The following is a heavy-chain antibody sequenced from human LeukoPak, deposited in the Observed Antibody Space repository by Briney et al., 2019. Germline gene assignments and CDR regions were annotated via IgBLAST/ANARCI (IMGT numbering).Heavy chain of an antibody. D-gene: IGHD3-22*01. V-gene: IGHV4-34*01. CDR1: GGSFSGYY. CDR2: INHSGST. J-gene: IGHJ6*02. CDR3: ARDHHYYDSSGYYAPYYYYGMDV. Sequence: SETLSLTCAVYGGSFSGYYWSWIRQPPGRGLEWIGEINHSGSTNYNPSLKSRVTISVDTSKNQFSLKLSSVTAADTAVYYCARDHHYYDSSGYYAPYYYYGMDVWGQGTTVTVSS.